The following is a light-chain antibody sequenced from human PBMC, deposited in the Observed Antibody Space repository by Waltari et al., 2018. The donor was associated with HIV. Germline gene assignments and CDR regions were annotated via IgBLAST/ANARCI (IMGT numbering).Light chain of an antibody. V-gene: IGKV4-1*01. Sequence: DIVLTQSPDSQAVSLGERATINCKASQSVLYNSNSKNYLSWYQQRPGQPPKLLIYWASTRESGVPDRFSGSASGTDFTLTISGLQAEDVAVYYCHQYYTTPWAFGQGTKVEIK. CDR1: QSVLYNSNSKNY. J-gene: IGKJ1*01. CDR2: WAS. CDR3: HQYYTTPWA.